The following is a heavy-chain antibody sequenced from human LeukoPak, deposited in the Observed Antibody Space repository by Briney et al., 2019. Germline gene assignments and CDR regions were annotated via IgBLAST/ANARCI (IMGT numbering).Heavy chain of an antibody. J-gene: IGHJ6*02. D-gene: IGHD2-2*01. CDR3: ARREIMGYCSSTSCYPPNGMDV. CDR2: ISSSGSTI. Sequence: GGSLRLSCAASGFTFSDYYMSWIRQAPGKGLEWVSYISSSGSTIYYADSVKGRFTTSRDNAKNSLYLQMNSLRAEDTAVYYCARREIMGYCSSTSCYPPNGMDVWGQGTTVTVSS. V-gene: IGHV3-11*01. CDR1: GFTFSDYY.